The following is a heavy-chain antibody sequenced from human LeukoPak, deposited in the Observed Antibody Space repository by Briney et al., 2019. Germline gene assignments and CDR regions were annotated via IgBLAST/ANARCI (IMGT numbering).Heavy chain of an antibody. V-gene: IGHV4-4*02. J-gene: IGHJ4*02. CDR1: GGSISSSNW. CDR3: ARREMTTSDFDY. D-gene: IGHD5-24*01. Sequence: SETLSLTCAVSGGSISSSNWWSWVRQPPGKGLEWIGEIYHSGSTHYNPPLKSRVTITVDKSKNQFSLKLRSVTAADTAMYYCARREMTTSDFDYWGQGTLVTVSS. CDR2: IYHSGST.